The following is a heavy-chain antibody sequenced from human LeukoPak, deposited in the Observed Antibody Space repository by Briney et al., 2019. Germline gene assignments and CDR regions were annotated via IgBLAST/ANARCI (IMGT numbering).Heavy chain of an antibody. CDR2: IYYSGST. J-gene: IGHJ3*02. CDR1: GGSISSSSYY. Sequence: NTSETLSLTCTISGGSISSSSYYWGWIRQPPGKGLEWIGSIYYSGSTYYNPSLKSRVTISVDTSKNQFSLKLSSVTAADTAVYYCATIAAAGTRAFDIWGQGTMVTVSS. D-gene: IGHD6-13*01. V-gene: IGHV4-39*01. CDR3: ATIAAAGTRAFDI.